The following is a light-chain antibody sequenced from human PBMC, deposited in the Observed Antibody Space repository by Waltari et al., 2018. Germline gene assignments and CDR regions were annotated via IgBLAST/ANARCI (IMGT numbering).Light chain of an antibody. CDR3: SSYSSHYTSYV. V-gene: IGLV2-14*03. J-gene: IGLJ1*01. Sequence: QSALTQPAYVSGSPGQSLTIPCTGSSSDVGGYNSFPWYQQHPAKAPKLLIFDVNNRPSGVSLRFSGSKSDNTASLTISDLQAADEADYYCSSYSSHYTSYVFGPGTKVIVL. CDR1: SSDVGGYNS. CDR2: DVN.